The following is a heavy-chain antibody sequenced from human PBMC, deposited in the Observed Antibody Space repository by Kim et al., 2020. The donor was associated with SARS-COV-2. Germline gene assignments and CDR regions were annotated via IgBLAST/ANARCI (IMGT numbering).Heavy chain of an antibody. CDR1: GFTFSSYA. Sequence: GGSLRLSCAASGFTFSSYAMHWVRQAPGKGLEWVAVISYDGSNKYYADSVKGRFTISRDNSKNTLYLQMNSLRAEDTAVYYCARDGRGPYYDFWSGYFPDGDYWGQGTLVTVSS. D-gene: IGHD3-3*01. CDR3: ARDGRGPYYDFWSGYFPDGDY. V-gene: IGHV3-30-3*01. J-gene: IGHJ4*02. CDR2: ISYDGSNK.